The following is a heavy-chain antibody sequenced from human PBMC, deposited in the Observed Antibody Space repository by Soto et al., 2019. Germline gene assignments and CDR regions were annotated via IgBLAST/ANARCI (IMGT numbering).Heavy chain of an antibody. V-gene: IGHV3-33*01. CDR2: IWYDGSNK. CDR3: ARGSRYFDWLLPGDY. D-gene: IGHD3-9*01. CDR1: GFTFSSYG. Sequence: QVQLVESGGGVVQAGRSLRLSCAASGFTFSSYGMHWVRQAPGKGLEWVAVIWYDGSNKYYADSVKGRFTISRDNSKNTLYLQMNSLRAEDTAVYYCARGSRYFDWLLPGDYWGQGTLVTVSS. J-gene: IGHJ4*02.